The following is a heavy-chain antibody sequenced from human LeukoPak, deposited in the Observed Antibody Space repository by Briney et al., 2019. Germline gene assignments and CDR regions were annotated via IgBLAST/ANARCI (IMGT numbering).Heavy chain of an antibody. J-gene: IGHJ4*02. Sequence: SETLSLTCTVSGGSISNYYWSWIRQSLGKGLEWIGYIYYTGNTNYNPSLESRVIISVDTSKNQFSLKLSSVTAADTAVYYCARHECGGSCYPEDYWGQGTLVTVSS. D-gene: IGHD2-15*01. CDR2: IYYTGNT. CDR1: GGSISNYY. CDR3: ARHECGGSCYPEDY. V-gene: IGHV4-59*08.